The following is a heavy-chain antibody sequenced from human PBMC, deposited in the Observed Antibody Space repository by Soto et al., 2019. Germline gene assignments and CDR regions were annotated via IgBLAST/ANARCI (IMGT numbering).Heavy chain of an antibody. CDR3: AHSYGDYAGNNFDY. D-gene: IGHD4-17*01. J-gene: IGHJ4*02. CDR1: GFSLSTSGVG. V-gene: IGHV2-5*02. Sequence: QITLKESGPTLVKPTQTLTLTCTFSGFSLSTSGVGVGWIRQPPGKALEWLALIYWDDDKRYSPSLKSRLTITKDTSKNQVVLTMTNIDPVDTATYYCAHSYGDYAGNNFDYWGQGTLVTVSS. CDR2: IYWDDDK.